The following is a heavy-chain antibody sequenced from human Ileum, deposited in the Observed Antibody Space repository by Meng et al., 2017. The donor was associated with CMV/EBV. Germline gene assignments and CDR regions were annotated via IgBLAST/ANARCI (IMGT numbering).Heavy chain of an antibody. CDR1: PFSSYA. J-gene: IGHJ4*02. Sequence: PFSSYAIGWVRQAPGQGLEWMGGIIPIFGTANYAQKFQGRVTITTDESTSTAYMELSSLRSEDTAVYYCARAPDYDFWSGYYTVFDYWGQGTLVTVSS. D-gene: IGHD3-3*01. CDR2: IIPIFGTA. V-gene: IGHV1-69*05. CDR3: ARAPDYDFWSGYYTVFDY.